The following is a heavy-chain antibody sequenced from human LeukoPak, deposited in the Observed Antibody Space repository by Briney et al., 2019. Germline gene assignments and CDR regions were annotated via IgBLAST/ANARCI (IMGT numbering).Heavy chain of an antibody. CDR2: ISAYNGNT. Sequence: ASVKVSCKASVYTFTSYGISWVRQAPGQGLEWMGWISAYNGNTNYAQKLQGRVTMTTDTSTSTAYMELRSLRSDDTAVYYCARDIVVVPAAISDNRFDPWGQGTLVTVSS. D-gene: IGHD2-2*02. J-gene: IGHJ5*02. V-gene: IGHV1-18*01. CDR3: ARDIVVVPAAISDNRFDP. CDR1: VYTFTSYG.